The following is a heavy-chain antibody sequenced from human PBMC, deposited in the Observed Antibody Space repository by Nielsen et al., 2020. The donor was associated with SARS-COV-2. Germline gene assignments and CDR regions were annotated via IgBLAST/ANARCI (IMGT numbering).Heavy chain of an antibody. Sequence: WIRQPPGKGLEWVAVISYDGSNKYYADSVKGRFTISRDNSKNTLYLQMNSLRAEDTAVYYCARERRLEHIVVVGDYWGQGTLVTVSS. CDR3: ARERRLEHIVVVGDY. CDR2: ISYDGSNK. V-gene: IGHV3-30*04. J-gene: IGHJ4*02. D-gene: IGHD2-21*01.